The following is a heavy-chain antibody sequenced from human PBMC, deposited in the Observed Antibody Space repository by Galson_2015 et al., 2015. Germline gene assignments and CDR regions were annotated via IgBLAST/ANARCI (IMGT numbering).Heavy chain of an antibody. CDR3: IGSRNGLDY. V-gene: IGHV3-73*01. CDR2: IRTKPNNYAT. D-gene: IGHD2-8*01. CDR1: GFSFSGSV. J-gene: IGHJ4*02. Sequence: SLRLSCAASGFSFSGSVIHWVRQASGKGLEWVGSIRTKPNNYATVYGASVRGRFTISRDVSDDTAYLQMNSLKAEDTAVYYCIGSRNGLDYWGQGTLVTVSS.